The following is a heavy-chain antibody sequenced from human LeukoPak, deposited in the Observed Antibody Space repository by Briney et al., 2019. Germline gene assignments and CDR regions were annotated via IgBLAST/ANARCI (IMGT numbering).Heavy chain of an antibody. V-gene: IGHV3-13*01. CDR3: AREYDWYFDL. Sequence: GGSLRLSCASSGFTFSSYDMHWVRQATGNGLEWVSAIGTAGDTYYPGSVKGRFTTSRENAKNSLYLQMNSLRAEDTAVYYCAREYDWYFDLWGRGTLVTVSS. CDR1: GFTFSSYD. J-gene: IGHJ2*01. CDR2: IGTAGDT.